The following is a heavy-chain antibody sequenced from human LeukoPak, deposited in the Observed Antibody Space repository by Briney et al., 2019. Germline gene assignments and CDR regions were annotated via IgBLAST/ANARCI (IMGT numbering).Heavy chain of an antibody. D-gene: IGHD1-26*01. J-gene: IGHJ4*02. V-gene: IGHV3-23*01. CDR2: ISGSGGST. CDR1: GFTFSSYS. Sequence: PGGSLRLSCAASGFTFSSYSVNWVRQAPGKGLEWVSAISGSGGSTYYADSVKGRFTISRDNSKNTLYLQMNSLRAEDTAVYYCAKVQGPDIVGATNVFDYWGQGTLVTVSS. CDR3: AKVQGPDIVGATNVFDY.